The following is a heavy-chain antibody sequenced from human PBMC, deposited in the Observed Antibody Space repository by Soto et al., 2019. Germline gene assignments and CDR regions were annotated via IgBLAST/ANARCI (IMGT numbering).Heavy chain of an antibody. J-gene: IGHJ4*02. Sequence: EASVKVSCKASGYTFTSYGISWVRQAPGQGLEWMGWISAYNGNTNYAQKLQGRVTMTTDTSTSTAYMELRSLRSDDTAVYYCARDLGWGYCSSTSCFHFDYWGQGTLVTVSS. CDR2: ISAYNGNT. CDR3: ARDLGWGYCSSTSCFHFDY. V-gene: IGHV1-18*01. D-gene: IGHD2-2*01. CDR1: GYTFTSYG.